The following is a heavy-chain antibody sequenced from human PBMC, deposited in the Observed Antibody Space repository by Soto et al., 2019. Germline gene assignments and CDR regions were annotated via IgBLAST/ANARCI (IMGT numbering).Heavy chain of an antibody. J-gene: IGHJ5*01. V-gene: IGHV1-8*01. Sequence: AASVKVSCKASGYTFTSYDINWVRQTAGQGLEWMGWMSPKTANTGYAQKFQDRVTMTRSTSISTAYMELSSLTSEDTAVYYCTGGPPNWGFDSWGQGSPVTGSS. CDR3: TGGPPNWGFDS. CDR1: GYTFTSYD. D-gene: IGHD7-27*01. CDR2: MSPKTANT.